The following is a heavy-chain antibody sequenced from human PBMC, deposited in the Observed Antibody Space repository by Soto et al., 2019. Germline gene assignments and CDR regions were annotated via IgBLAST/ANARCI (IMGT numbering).Heavy chain of an antibody. J-gene: IGHJ4*02. CDR3: ARSIAVAGTPEFDY. D-gene: IGHD6-19*01. CDR2: ISYDAGNNK. CDR1: GFTFSSFT. Sequence: QVQLVESGGGVVQPGRSLRLSCAASGFTFSSFTMHWVRQAPGKGLEWVALISYDAGNNKYHADSVKGRFSISRDNSRNTLYLQLNSLRAEDTAVYYCARSIAVAGTPEFDYWGQGTLVTVSS. V-gene: IGHV3-30-3*01.